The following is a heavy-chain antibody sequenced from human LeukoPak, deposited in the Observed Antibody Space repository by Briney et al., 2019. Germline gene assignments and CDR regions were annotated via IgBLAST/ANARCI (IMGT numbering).Heavy chain of an antibody. CDR2: ISGYNGNT. V-gene: IGHV1-18*01. J-gene: IGHJ4*02. Sequence: ASVKVSCKTSGFTFTSYGISWVRQAPGQGLEWVGWISGYNGNTNYAQKFRGRLTMTTDTSTTTAYMELRSLRSDDTAVYYCAKDRSSSAWVDWGQGTLVTVSS. D-gene: IGHD6-13*01. CDR1: GFTFTSYG. CDR3: AKDRSSSAWVD.